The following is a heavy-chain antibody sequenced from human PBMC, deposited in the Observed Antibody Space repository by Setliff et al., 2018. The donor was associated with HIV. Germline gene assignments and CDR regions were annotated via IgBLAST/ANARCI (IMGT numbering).Heavy chain of an antibody. J-gene: IGHJ4*02. V-gene: IGHV4-39*07. Sequence: PSETLSLTCTVSGGSIRATSYYWGWIRQPPGKGLEWIGSIYYSGSTKYNPSLKSRVTISVDTSKNQFSLKLSSVTAADTAVYYCARGVRPYYFDYWGQGTLVTVSS. CDR2: IYYSGST. CDR3: ARGVRPYYFDY. D-gene: IGHD1-1*01. CDR1: GGSIRATSYY.